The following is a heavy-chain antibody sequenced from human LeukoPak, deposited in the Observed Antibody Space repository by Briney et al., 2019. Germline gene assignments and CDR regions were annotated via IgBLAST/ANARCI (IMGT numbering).Heavy chain of an antibody. D-gene: IGHD1-26*01. V-gene: IGHV3-43D*03. CDR2: ISWDGGST. CDR1: GLTFDDYA. CDR3: AKEWEPSGYYYYYMDV. Sequence: GGSLRLSCAASGLTFDDYAMHWVRQAPGKGLEWVSLISWDGGSTYYADSVKGRFTISRDNSKNSLYLQMNSLRAEDTALYYCAKEWEPSGYYYYYMDVWGKGTTVTVSS. J-gene: IGHJ6*03.